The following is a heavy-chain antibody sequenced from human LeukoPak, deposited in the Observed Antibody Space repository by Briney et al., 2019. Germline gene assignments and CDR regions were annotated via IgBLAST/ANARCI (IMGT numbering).Heavy chain of an antibody. J-gene: IGHJ6*03. V-gene: IGHV3-7*01. CDR1: GFTFSSYW. CDR3: ARDRSSSWSIYYYYYYMDV. Sequence: PGGSLRLSCAASGFTFSSYWMSWARQAPGKGLEWLANIKTDGSEKYYVDSVKGRFTISRDNAKNSLYLQMSSLRAEDTAVYYCARDRSSSWSIYYYYYYMDVWGKGTTVTVSS. D-gene: IGHD6-13*01. CDR2: IKTDGSEK.